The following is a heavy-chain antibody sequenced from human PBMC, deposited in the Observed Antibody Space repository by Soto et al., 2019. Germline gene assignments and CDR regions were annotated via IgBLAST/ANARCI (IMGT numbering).Heavy chain of an antibody. CDR2: IIPILDIP. V-gene: IGHV1-69*02. CDR3: ASHFTGVLVLGTSAPGGDNYGWDV. D-gene: IGHD2-8*02. CDR1: GGTFSRYT. J-gene: IGHJ6*02. Sequence: QVQLVQSGAEVKKPGSSVKVSCKASGGTFSRYTFTWVRQAPGQGLEWMGRIIPILDIPNYAQNFQGRVPFTADTSTRTAYLELSSLGSDDTAVYYCASHFTGVLVLGTSAPGGDNYGWDVWGQGTTVTVSS.